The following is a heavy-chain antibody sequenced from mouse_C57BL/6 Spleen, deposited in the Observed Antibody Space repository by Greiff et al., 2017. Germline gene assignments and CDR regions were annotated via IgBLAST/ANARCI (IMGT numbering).Heavy chain of an antibody. J-gene: IGHJ2*01. CDR1: GYTFTGYW. V-gene: IGHV1-9*01. CDR2: ILPGSGST. D-gene: IGHD1-1*01. Sequence: VQLQQSGAELMKPGASVKLSCKATGYTFTGYWIEWVKQRPGHGLEWIGEILPGSGSTNSNEKFKGKATFTADTSSITAYMQLSSLTTEDSAIYYCARGGGNYDYWGQGTTLTVSS. CDR3: ARGGGNYDY.